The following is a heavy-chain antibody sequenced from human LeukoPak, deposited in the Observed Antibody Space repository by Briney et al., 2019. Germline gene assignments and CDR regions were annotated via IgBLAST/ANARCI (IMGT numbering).Heavy chain of an antibody. J-gene: IGHJ4*02. CDR1: GGSISSYY. Sequence: SETLSLTCTVSGGSISSYYWSWIPQPAGKGLEWIGRIYTSGSTNYNPSLKSRVTMSVDTSKNQFSLKLSSVTAADTAVYYCAREENYDILTGYFDYWGQGTLVTVSS. CDR3: AREENYDILTGYFDY. D-gene: IGHD3-9*01. V-gene: IGHV4-4*07. CDR2: IYTSGST.